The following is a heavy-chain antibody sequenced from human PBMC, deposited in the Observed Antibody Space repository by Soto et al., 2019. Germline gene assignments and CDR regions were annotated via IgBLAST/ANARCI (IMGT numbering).Heavy chain of an antibody. D-gene: IGHD3-22*01. CDR2: INPNSGGT. J-gene: IGHJ5*02. CDR1: GYTFTGYY. CDR3: ARLNSSGYYDWFDP. Sequence: GGSVNVYCKASGYTFTGYYLHWVRQAPGQGLEWMGWINPNSGGTNYAQKLQGRVTMTTDTSTSTAYMELRSLRSDDTAVYYCARLNSSGYYDWFDPWGQGTLVTVSS. V-gene: IGHV1-2*02.